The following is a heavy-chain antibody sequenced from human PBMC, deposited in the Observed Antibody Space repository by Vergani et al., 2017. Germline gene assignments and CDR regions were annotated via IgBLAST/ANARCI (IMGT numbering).Heavy chain of an antibody. CDR3: ARVTYYGMDV. CDR1: GGTFSSYA. J-gene: IGHJ6*02. V-gene: IGHV1-8*02. Sequence: QVQLVQSGAEVKKPGASVKVSCKASGGTFSSYAISWVRQAPGQGLEWMGWMNPNSGDTDYAQKFQGRVTMTRNTSTNTAYMELRSLTSDDTAVYYCARVTYYGMDVWGQGTAVTVSS. CDR2: MNPNSGDT.